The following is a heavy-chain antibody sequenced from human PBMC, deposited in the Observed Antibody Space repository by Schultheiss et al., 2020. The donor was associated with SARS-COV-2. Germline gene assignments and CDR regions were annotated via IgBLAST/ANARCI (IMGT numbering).Heavy chain of an antibody. CDR1: GGSISSSSYY. CDR3: ARQPSRTRSGLDY. V-gene: IGHV4-61*05. CDR2: IYYSGNT. D-gene: IGHD2-2*01. J-gene: IGHJ4*02. Sequence: SETLSLTCTVSGGSISSSSYYWGWIRQPPGKGLEWIGHIYYSGNTNYNPSLKSRVSISVDTSKNQFSLRLTSLTAADTALYYCARQPSRTRSGLDYWGQGILVTVSS.